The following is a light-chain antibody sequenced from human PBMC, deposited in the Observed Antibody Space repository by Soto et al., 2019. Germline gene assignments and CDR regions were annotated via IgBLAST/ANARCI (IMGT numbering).Light chain of an antibody. J-gene: IGKJ4*01. CDR3: QKYNSAPLT. Sequence: DIQITQSPSSLSASVGDRVTITCRASQGISNYLAWYQQKPGKVPKLLIYAASTLQSGVPSRFSVSRSGTDFTLTISSLQPEDVATYYCQKYNSAPLTFGGGTKVEIK. CDR1: QGISNY. V-gene: IGKV1-27*01. CDR2: AAS.